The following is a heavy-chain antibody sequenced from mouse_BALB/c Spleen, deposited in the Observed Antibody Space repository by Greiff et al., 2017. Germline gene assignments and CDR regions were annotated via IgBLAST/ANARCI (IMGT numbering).Heavy chain of an antibody. CDR2: ISNGGGST. V-gene: IGHV5-12-2*01. D-gene: IGHD2-2*01. Sequence: DVKLVESGGGLVQPGGSLKLSCAASGFTFSSYTMSWVRQTPEKRLEWVAYISNGGGSTYYPDTVKGRFTISRDNAKNTLYLQMSSLKSEDTAMYYCARLGKWLGDYAMDYWGQGTSVTVSS. CDR1: GFTFSSYT. CDR3: ARLGKWLGDYAMDY. J-gene: IGHJ4*01.